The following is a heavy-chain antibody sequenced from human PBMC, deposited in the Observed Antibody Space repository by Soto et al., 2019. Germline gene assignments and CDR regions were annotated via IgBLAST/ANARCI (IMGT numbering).Heavy chain of an antibody. Sequence: EVQLLESGGGLVQPGGSLRLSCAASGFTFSNYAMTWVRQAPGKGLEWVSVITGIGGGTYFVDSVKGRFTISRDNSKNPVYLQINSLRAEDPAVYYCAKGPLTAAGFDYWGQGTLVTVSS. D-gene: IGHD6-13*01. J-gene: IGHJ4*02. CDR1: GFTFSNYA. CDR2: ITGIGGGT. V-gene: IGHV3-23*01. CDR3: AKGPLTAAGFDY.